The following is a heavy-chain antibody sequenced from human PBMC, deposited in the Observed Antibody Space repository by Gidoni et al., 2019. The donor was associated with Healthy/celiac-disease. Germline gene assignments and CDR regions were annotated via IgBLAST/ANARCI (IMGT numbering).Heavy chain of an antibody. D-gene: IGHD6-19*01. CDR2: IYYSGST. Sequence: QVQLQESGPGLVKPSETLSLTCTVSGGSLSSYYWSWIRQPPGKGLEWIGYIYYSGSTNYNPSLKSRVTISVDTSKNQFSLKLSSVTAADTAVYYCARVRQWPIKGAMDVWGQGTTVTVSS. CDR1: GGSLSSYY. J-gene: IGHJ6*02. CDR3: ARVRQWPIKGAMDV. V-gene: IGHV4-59*01.